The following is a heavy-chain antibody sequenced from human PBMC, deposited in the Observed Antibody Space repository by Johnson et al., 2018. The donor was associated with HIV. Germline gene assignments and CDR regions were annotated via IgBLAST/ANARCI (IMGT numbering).Heavy chain of an antibody. CDR1: GFIFRSSA. Sequence: VHLVESGGGLVQPGGSRRLSCAASGFIFRSSAMSWVRQAPGKGLEWVAAISGSGSSTYYADSVKGRFPISRDNSKNTLYLQMNSLRVEDTAEYYCTSIPPPKLDGAFDIWGQGTMVTVSS. CDR3: TSIPPPKLDGAFDI. CDR2: ISGSGSST. V-gene: IGHV3-23*04. J-gene: IGHJ3*02. D-gene: IGHD5-24*01.